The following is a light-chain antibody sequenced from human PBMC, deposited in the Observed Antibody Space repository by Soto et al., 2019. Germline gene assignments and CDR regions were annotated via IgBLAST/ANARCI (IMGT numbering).Light chain of an antibody. Sequence: QLVLTQPPSASGTPGQRVTISCSGSSSNIGSNTVNWYQQLPGTAPKVLIYSNNQRPSGVPDRFSGSKSGTSASLAISGLQSEDEAEYYCAAWDDSLNGWVFGGGTKVTVL. CDR2: SNN. J-gene: IGLJ3*02. CDR1: SSNIGSNT. V-gene: IGLV1-44*01. CDR3: AAWDDSLNGWV.